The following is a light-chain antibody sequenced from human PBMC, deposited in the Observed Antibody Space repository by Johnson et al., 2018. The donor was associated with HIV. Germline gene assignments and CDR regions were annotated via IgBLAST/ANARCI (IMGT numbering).Light chain of an antibody. Sequence: QSVLTQPPSVSAAPGQKVTISCSGIGSNIGDNYVSWYQHLPGTAPRLLIYDDIKRPSGIPDRFSGSKSGTSANLGITGLQTGDEADYYCGTWDTSLSAGHVFGTGTKVTVL. J-gene: IGLJ1*01. CDR3: GTWDTSLSAGHV. CDR2: DDI. CDR1: GSNIGDNY. V-gene: IGLV1-51*01.